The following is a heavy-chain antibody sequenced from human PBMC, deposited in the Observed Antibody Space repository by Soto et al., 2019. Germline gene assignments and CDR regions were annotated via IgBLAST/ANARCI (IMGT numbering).Heavy chain of an antibody. D-gene: IGHD3-22*01. Sequence: GGSLRLSCAASGLTFSSYAVSWVRQAPGKGPEWIPSISGSGSTIYYADSVKDRFTISRDNSKNTLYLQMSSLRAEDTAVYYCAKVFYYYDSSGYYYFDYWGQGTLVTVSS. CDR2: ISGSGSTI. J-gene: IGHJ4*02. V-gene: IGHV3-23*01. CDR1: GLTFSSYA. CDR3: AKVFYYYDSSGYYYFDY.